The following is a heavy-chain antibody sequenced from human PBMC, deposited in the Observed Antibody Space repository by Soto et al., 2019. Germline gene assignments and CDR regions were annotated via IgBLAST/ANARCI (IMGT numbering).Heavy chain of an antibody. D-gene: IGHD3-22*01. J-gene: IGHJ5*02. CDR3: ARRPNYYDSSRDWFDP. V-gene: IGHV4-30-2*01. CDR1: GGSISSGGYS. Sequence: QLQLQESGSRLVKPSQTLSLTCAVSGGSISSGGYSWNWIRQPPGKGLEWIGYIFHSGSTSYNPSLKSRVTMSVDTSKHQFALKLGSVTAADTAVYYCARRPNYYDSSRDWFDPWGQGTLVTVSS. CDR2: IFHSGST.